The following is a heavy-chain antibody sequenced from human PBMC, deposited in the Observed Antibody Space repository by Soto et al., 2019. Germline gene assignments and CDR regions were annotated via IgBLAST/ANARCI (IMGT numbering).Heavy chain of an antibody. CDR1: GYTFTSYA. D-gene: IGHD3-10*01. J-gene: IGHJ3*02. Sequence: ASVKVSCKASGYTFTSYAMNWVRQAPVQRLEWMGWINAGNGNTKYSQKFQGRVTITRDTFASTSYMELSGLRSEDTAVYYCARAVRLLWFGELLLFAIWGQETMVTVSS. CDR2: INAGNGNT. V-gene: IGHV1-3*01. CDR3: ARAVRLLWFGELLLFAI.